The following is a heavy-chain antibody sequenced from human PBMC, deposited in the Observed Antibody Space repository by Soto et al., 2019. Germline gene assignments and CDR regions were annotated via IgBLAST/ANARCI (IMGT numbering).Heavy chain of an antibody. CDR2: INPNSGGT. Sequence: ASVKVSCKASGYTFTGYYMHWVRQAPGQGLEWMGWINPNSGGTNYAQKFQGRVTMTRDTSISTAYMELSRLRSDDTAVYYCASGRVHPIAAYYYVMDVWGQGPQVTVSS. V-gene: IGHV1-2*02. CDR1: GYTFTGYY. D-gene: IGHD6-13*01. J-gene: IGHJ6*02. CDR3: ASGRVHPIAAYYYVMDV.